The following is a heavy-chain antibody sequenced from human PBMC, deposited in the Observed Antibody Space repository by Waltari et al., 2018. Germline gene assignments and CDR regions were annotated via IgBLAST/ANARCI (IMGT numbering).Heavy chain of an antibody. CDR3: AKDLIVGATDY. J-gene: IGHJ4*02. Sequence: QVQLVESGGGVVQPGRSLRLSCAASGFTFSSYGMQWVRQAPGKGLEWVAVISYDGSNKYYADSVKGRFTISRDNSKNTLYLQMNSLRAEDTAVYYCAKDLIVGATDYWGQGTLVTVSS. CDR1: GFTFSSYG. CDR2: ISYDGSNK. V-gene: IGHV3-30*18. D-gene: IGHD1-26*01.